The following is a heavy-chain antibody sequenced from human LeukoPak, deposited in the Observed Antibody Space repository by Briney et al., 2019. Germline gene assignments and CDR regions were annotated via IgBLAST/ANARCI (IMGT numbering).Heavy chain of an antibody. CDR3: ARGLAGAVNVMDV. CDR1: GFTFSSYW. D-gene: IGHD6-19*01. V-gene: IGHV3-74*01. CDR2: ISSDGGGT. Sequence: GGSLRLSCAASGFTFSSYWMHWVRQAPEQGLVWVSRISSDGGGTSSADSVKGRFTISRDNAKNTLYLQMNSLRAEDTAVYYCARGLAGAVNVMDVWGQGTTVTVSS. J-gene: IGHJ6*02.